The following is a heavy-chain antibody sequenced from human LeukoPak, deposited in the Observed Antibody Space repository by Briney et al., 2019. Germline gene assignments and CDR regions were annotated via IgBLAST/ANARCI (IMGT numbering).Heavy chain of an antibody. CDR2: IYNDGST. V-gene: IGHV3-53*01. D-gene: IGHD1-26*01. Sequence: GGSLRLSCAASGFTVSSNYMSWDRQAPGKGLEWVSVIYNDGSTYYADSVKGRFTISRDNSKNTLYLQMNSLRAEDTAVYYCARGNSGDSGHFDYWGQGTLVTVSS. CDR1: GFTVSSNY. J-gene: IGHJ4*02. CDR3: ARGNSGDSGHFDY.